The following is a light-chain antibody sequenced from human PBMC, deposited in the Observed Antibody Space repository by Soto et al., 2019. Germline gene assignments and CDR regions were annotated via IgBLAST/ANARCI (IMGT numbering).Light chain of an antibody. CDR3: LQDYNYPRT. V-gene: IGKV1-6*01. Sequence: AIQMTQSPSSLSASVGDRVTITCRASQGIRTELAWYQQKAGKAPQLLIYAASSLQSGVPSRFSGSGSGTDFTLTISSRQPEDFATYYCLQDYNYPRTFGQGTKLEIK. J-gene: IGKJ2*01. CDR1: QGIRTE. CDR2: AAS.